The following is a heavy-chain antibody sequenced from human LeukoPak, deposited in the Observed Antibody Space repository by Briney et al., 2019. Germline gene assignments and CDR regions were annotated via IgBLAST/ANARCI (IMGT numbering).Heavy chain of an antibody. CDR3: GRLIAAAGIFNY. CDR2: IYYSGST. CDR1: GGSISSSNHF. Sequence: SETLSLTCTVSGGSISSSNHFWGWIRQPPGKGVEWIGSIYYSGSTYYNPSLKSRVTISVDTSKNQFSLKLTSVIAADTAVYYCGRLIAAAGIFNYWGQGTLVTVSS. V-gene: IGHV4-39*01. J-gene: IGHJ4*02. D-gene: IGHD6-13*01.